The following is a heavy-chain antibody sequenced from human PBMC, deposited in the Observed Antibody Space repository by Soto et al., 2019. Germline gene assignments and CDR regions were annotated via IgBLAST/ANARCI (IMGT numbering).Heavy chain of an antibody. V-gene: IGHV3-23*01. J-gene: IGHJ4*02. D-gene: IGHD1-1*01. CDR2: SGGSDLST. CDR1: GLTFSRAD. CDR3: VXHSWNY. Sequence: EVQLLESGGGLVQPGGSLRLSCVVSGLTFSRADLSWVRQPPGKGLEWVSASGGSDLSTHYVDSVKGRFTISRDSSKXXXXXXXXXXXXXXXXXXXXVXHSWNYWGQGTLVTVSS.